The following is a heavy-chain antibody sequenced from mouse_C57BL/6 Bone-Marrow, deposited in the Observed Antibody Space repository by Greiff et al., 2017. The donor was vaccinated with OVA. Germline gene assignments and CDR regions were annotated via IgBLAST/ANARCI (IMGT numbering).Heavy chain of an antibody. CDR3: ARHERRGHYAMDY. Sequence: VKLMESGPGLVAPSQRLSITCTVSGFSLTSYGVHWVRQPPGKGLEWLVVIWSDGSATYNSALKSRLSISKDNSKSQVFLKMNSLQTDDTAMYYCARHERRGHYAMDYWGQGTSVTVSS. CDR2: IWSDGSA. CDR1: GFSLTSYG. J-gene: IGHJ4*01. V-gene: IGHV2-6-1*01.